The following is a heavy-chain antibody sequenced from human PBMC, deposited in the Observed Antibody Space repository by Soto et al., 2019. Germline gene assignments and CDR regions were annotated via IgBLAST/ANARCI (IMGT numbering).Heavy chain of an antibody. CDR3: ARDHGGSTWFVGVYYFFGMDG. CDR1: GFIFSDYT. CDR2: ISSSGDAI. J-gene: IGHJ6*02. D-gene: IGHD6-13*01. V-gene: IGHV3-48*02. Sequence: EVQLVESGGDLVQPGGSLRLSCAASGFIFSDYTMTWVRQAPGRGLEFVSHISSSGDAIFYAESVKGRFTVSRDHAKNSLYLQMNSLRDDDTAVYFCARDHGGSTWFVGVYYFFGMDGWGQGTAVNVSS.